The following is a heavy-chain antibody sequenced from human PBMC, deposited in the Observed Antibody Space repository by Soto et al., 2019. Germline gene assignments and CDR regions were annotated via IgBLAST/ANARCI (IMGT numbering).Heavy chain of an antibody. D-gene: IGHD3-3*01. CDR2: IYYRGSTYYIDYSGST. V-gene: IGHV4-31*03. CDR1: GGSISSGGYY. Sequence: PSETLSLTCTVSGGSISSGGYYWSWIRQHPGKGLEWIGYIYYRGSTYYIDYSGSTYYNPSLKSRVTVSVDTSKNQFSLKLSSVTAADTAVYYCARDRDGSIFGDASDIWGQGTMVTVSS. J-gene: IGHJ3*02. CDR3: ARDRDGSIFGDASDI.